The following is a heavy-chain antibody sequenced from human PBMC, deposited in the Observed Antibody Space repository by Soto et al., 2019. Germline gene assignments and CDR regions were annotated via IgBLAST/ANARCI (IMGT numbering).Heavy chain of an antibody. D-gene: IGHD4-17*01. Sequence: QVQLVQSGAEVKKPGSSVKVSCTASGGTFSSYAISWVRQAPGQGLEWMGGIIPIFGTANYAQKFQGRVTITADESTSTAYMELSSLRSEDTAVYYCAGDYGGNSDYYYGMDVWGQGTTVTVSS. J-gene: IGHJ6*02. V-gene: IGHV1-69*01. CDR1: GGTFSSYA. CDR3: AGDYGGNSDYYYGMDV. CDR2: IIPIFGTA.